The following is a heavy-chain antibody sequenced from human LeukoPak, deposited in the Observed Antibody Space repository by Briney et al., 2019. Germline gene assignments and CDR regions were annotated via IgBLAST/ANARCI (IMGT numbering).Heavy chain of an antibody. Sequence: GGSLRLSCGASGFSFSSYWMSWVRQAPGKGLEWAANIKQDGSEKYYMDSVKGRFTISRDNAKNSLYLQMNSLRAEDTAVYYCARDPYTYSGWGQGTLVTVSS. D-gene: IGHD3-16*01. V-gene: IGHV3-7*01. J-gene: IGHJ4*02. CDR1: GFSFSSYW. CDR2: IKQDGSEK. CDR3: ARDPYTYSG.